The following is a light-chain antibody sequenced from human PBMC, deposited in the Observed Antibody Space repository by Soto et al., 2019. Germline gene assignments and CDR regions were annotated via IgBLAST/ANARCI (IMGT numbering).Light chain of an antibody. V-gene: IGKV3-11*01. CDR1: QSLNSE. CDR3: QQRSNWPLT. J-gene: IGKJ4*01. Sequence: EIVMTQSPATLSLSPGERAALSCRASQSLNSELAWYQQKPGQPPRLLIYDASNRATGIPARFSGSGSGTDFTLTISSLEPEDFAVYYCQQRSNWPLTFGGGTKVEIK. CDR2: DAS.